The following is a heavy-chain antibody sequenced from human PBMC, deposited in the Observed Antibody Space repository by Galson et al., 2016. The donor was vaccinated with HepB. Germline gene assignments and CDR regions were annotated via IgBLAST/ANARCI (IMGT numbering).Heavy chain of an antibody. CDR2: TGGSGDAT. Sequence: SLRLSCAASGFRFGVYAMSWVRQVPGKGLEWVSGTGGSGDATFYADSVRGRFSISRDNSKNTLYLQMNSLRAEDTAVYYCVKGEYDCWSARYRLWGQGTLVTVSS. V-gene: IGHV3-23*01. D-gene: IGHD3-3*01. CDR3: VKGEYDCWSARYRL. CDR1: GFRFGVYA. J-gene: IGHJ1*01.